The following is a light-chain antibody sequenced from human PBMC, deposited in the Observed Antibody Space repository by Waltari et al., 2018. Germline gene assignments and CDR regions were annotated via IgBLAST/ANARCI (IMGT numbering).Light chain of an antibody. CDR1: SSDIGDYDY. V-gene: IGLV2-8*01. CDR2: EVI. Sequence: QSALTQPPSASGSPGESVTISCTGTSSDIGDYDYVSWYQQHPGKAPKLMIYEVIKRPSAFPDRFSGAKSGNTASLTVSGLQAEDEADYFCCSYAGTNNCYVFGTGTKVTVL. CDR3: CSYAGTNNCYV. J-gene: IGLJ1*01.